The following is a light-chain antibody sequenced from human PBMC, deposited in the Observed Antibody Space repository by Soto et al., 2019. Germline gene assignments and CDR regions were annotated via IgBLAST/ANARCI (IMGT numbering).Light chain of an antibody. CDR1: SSNIGANS. CDR3: GWWESSLCAHV. V-gene: IGLV1-51*01. J-gene: IGLJ1*01. CDR2: DDD. Sequence: QSVLTQPPSASAAPGQRVTSSCSGSSSNIGANSVSWYQHLPRTAPKLIIYDDDKRPSGIPDRFSGSRSGTSATLGITGFETWDEADYYCGWWESSLCAHVFEPGTKVTVL.